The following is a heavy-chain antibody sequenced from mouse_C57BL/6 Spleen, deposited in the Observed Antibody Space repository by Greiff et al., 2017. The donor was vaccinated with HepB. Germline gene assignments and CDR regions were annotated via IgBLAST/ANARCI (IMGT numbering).Heavy chain of an antibody. CDR2: INYDGSST. J-gene: IGHJ4*01. CDR3: ARDSGLLYAMDY. V-gene: IGHV5-16*01. Sequence: EVKLMESEGGLVQPGSSMKLSCTASGFTFSDYYMAWVRQVPEKGLEWVANINYDGSSTYYLDSLKSRFIISRDNAKNILYLQMSSLKSEDTATYYCARDSGLLYAMDYWGQGTSVTVSS. D-gene: IGHD1-1*01. CDR1: GFTFSDYY.